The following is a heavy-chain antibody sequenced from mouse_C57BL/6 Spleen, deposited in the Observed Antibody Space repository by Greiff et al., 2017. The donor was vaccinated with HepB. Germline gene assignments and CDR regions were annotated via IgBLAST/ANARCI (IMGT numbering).Heavy chain of an antibody. CDR2: ISDGGSYT. Sequence: EVKVEESGGGLVKPGGSLKLSCAASGFTFSSYAMSWVRQTPEKRLEWVATISDGGSYTYYPDNVKGRFTISRDNAKNNLYLQMSHLKSEDTAMYYCARDITTVVATPSYFDYWGQGTTLTVSS. CDR1: GFTFSSYA. V-gene: IGHV5-4*01. CDR3: ARDITTVVATPSYFDY. J-gene: IGHJ2*01. D-gene: IGHD1-1*01.